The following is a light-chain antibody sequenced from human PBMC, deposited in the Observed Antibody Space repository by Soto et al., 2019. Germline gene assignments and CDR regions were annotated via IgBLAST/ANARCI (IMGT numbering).Light chain of an antibody. V-gene: IGKV3-15*01. J-gene: IGKJ1*01. CDR3: QQYNNWPRT. CDR1: ETVSSN. Sequence: DIVLTQSPATLSVPQGERASLSCRASETVSSNLAWYQQKLGQAPRLLIYGASTRATGIPARFSGSGSGTEFTLTISSLQSEDFAVYYCQQYNNWPRTFGQGTKVDIK. CDR2: GAS.